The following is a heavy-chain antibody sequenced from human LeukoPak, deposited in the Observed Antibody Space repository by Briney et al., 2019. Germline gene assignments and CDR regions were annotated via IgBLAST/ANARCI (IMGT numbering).Heavy chain of an antibody. Sequence: PGGSLRLSCAASGFTFSNYWMNWVRQAPGKGLEWVAKIKQDGSEKYYVDSVKGRFTISRDNAKNSLYLQMSSLRAEDTAVYYCARGQGLVLMGDRLDPWGQGTPVTVSS. CDR1: GFTFSNYW. CDR3: ARGQGLVLMGDRLDP. J-gene: IGHJ5*02. D-gene: IGHD3-22*01. CDR2: IKQDGSEK. V-gene: IGHV3-7*04.